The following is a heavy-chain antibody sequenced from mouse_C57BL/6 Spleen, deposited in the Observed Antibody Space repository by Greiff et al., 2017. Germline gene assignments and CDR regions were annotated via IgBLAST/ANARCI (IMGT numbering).Heavy chain of an antibody. Sequence: QVQLQQSGPELVKPGASVKISCKASGYAFSSSWMNWVKQRPGKGLEWIGRIYPGDGDSNYNGKFKGKATLTAAKSSSTAYMQLSSLTSEDSAVYYCARLLRYGYFDVWGTGTTVTVSS. V-gene: IGHV1-82*01. J-gene: IGHJ1*03. CDR3: ARLLRYGYFDV. CDR2: IYPGDGDS. D-gene: IGHD1-1*01. CDR1: GYAFSSSW.